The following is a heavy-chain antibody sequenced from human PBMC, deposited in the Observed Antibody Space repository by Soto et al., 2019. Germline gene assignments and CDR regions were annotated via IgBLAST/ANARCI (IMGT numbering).Heavy chain of an antibody. J-gene: IGHJ4*02. CDR3: ARRDSGGGVRFFDS. CDR2: TGSGTGPG. CDR1: GGSLSTNL. D-gene: IGHD2-15*01. Sequence: QVQLVQSGTEVKKPGSSVKVSCKTSGGSLSTNLISWVRQAPGQGLEWMGGTGSGTGPGNHAQKFQGRLTVHADNSTGTVYMELTNLSSEDTAVYYGARRDSGGGVRFFDSWGQGTLVTVSS. V-gene: IGHV1-69*06.